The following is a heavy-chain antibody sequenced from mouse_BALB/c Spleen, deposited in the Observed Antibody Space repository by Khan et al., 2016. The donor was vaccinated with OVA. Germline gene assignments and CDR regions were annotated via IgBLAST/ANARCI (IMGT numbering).Heavy chain of an antibody. Sequence: QVQLKQSGAELVRPGVSVKISCKGSGYTFTDYAMHWVKQSHAKSLEWIGVISTYYGDANYKQKFKGKATMTVDKSSSTAYMELARLTSEDSAIYYCARDYCSSYRYFDVWGAGTSVTVSS. CDR1: GYTFTDYA. J-gene: IGHJ1*01. CDR2: ISTYYGDA. D-gene: IGHD1-1*01. CDR3: ARDYCSSYRYFDV. V-gene: IGHV1S137*01.